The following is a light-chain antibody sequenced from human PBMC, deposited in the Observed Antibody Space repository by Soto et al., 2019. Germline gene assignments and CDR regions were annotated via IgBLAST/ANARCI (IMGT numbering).Light chain of an antibody. J-gene: IGLJ1*01. CDR3: QSYDSSLSGAGV. V-gene: IGLV1-40*01. CDR1: RSNIGAGFD. Sequence: QSVLTQPPSVSGAPGQRVTISCTGSRSNIGAGFDVHWYQQVPGTAPKLLINGDTNRPSGVPDRCSGSKSGTSASLAITGLQADDEADYYCQSYDSSLSGAGVFGTGTKLTVL. CDR2: GDT.